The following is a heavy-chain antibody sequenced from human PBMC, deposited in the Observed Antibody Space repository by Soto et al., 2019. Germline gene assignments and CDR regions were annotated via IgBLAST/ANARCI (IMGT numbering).Heavy chain of an antibody. CDR1: GFTFSSYW. CDR2: MNNDGSYI. J-gene: IGHJ3*02. Sequence: EVQLVESGGGLVQPGGSLRLSCAASGFTFSSYWMYWVRQAPGKGLEWVSHMNNDGSYISYAESVKGRFTFSRDNAKNTLYLQMNSLRAEDTAVYYWVRVGYMHACDIWGQGTMVTVSS. D-gene: IGHD6-13*01. CDR3: VRVGYMHACDI. V-gene: IGHV3-74*01.